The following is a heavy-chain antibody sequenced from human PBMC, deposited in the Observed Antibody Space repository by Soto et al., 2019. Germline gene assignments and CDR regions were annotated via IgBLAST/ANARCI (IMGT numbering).Heavy chain of an antibody. Sequence: EVQLVESGGGLVQPGGSLRLSCAASGFTFSSYWMSWVRQAPGKGLEWVANIKQDGSEKYYVDSVKGRFTISRDNAKNSLYLQMKSLRAEDTAVYYCARDRRYCSSTSCYAVWFDPWGQGTLVTVSS. CDR3: ARDRRYCSSTSCYAVWFDP. CDR1: GFTFSSYW. V-gene: IGHV3-7*01. J-gene: IGHJ5*02. D-gene: IGHD2-2*01. CDR2: IKQDGSEK.